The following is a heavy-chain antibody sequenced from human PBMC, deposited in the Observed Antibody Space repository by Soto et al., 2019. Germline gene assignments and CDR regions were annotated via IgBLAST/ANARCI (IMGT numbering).Heavy chain of an antibody. CDR3: AKFKLGHDYGDYYYYGMDV. J-gene: IGHJ6*02. CDR2: ISGSGGST. CDR1: GFTFSSYA. D-gene: IGHD4-17*01. V-gene: IGHV3-23*01. Sequence: GGSLRLSCAASGFTFSSYAMSWVRQAPGKWLEWVSAISGSGGSTYYADSVKGRFTISRDNSKNTLYLQMNSLRAEDTAVYYCAKFKLGHDYGDYYYYGMDVWGQGXTVTVYS.